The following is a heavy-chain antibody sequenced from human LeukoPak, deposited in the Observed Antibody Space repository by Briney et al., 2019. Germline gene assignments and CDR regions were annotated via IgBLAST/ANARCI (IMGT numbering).Heavy chain of an antibody. V-gene: IGHV1-69*04. Sequence: SVKVSCKASGGTFSSYAISWVRQAPGQGLEWMGRIIPILGIANYAQKFQGRVTITADKSTSTAYMELSSLRSEDTAVYYCAKDPNGDYIGAFDFWGQGTMVTVSS. CDR2: IIPILGIA. D-gene: IGHD4-17*01. J-gene: IGHJ3*01. CDR3: AKDPNGDYIGAFDF. CDR1: GGTFSSYA.